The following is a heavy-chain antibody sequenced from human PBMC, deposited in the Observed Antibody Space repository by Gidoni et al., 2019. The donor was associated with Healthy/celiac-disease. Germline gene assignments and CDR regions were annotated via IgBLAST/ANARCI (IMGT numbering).Heavy chain of an antibody. CDR3: ARGDNWDPLGFDP. D-gene: IGHD1-20*01. Sequence: HVQLVQSGAAVKKPGASVKVSCKASGYIFTSYDINRVRQAAGQGLDWMGWMNPNSGNTGYGQKFQGRITMTRNASISTAYMELSSLRSEDAALYYCARGDNWDPLGFDPWGQGTLVTVSS. CDR2: MNPNSGNT. CDR1: GYIFTSYD. J-gene: IGHJ5*02. V-gene: IGHV1-8*01.